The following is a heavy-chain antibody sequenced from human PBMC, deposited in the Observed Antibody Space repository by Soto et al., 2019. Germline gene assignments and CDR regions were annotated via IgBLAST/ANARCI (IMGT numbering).Heavy chain of an antibody. CDR3: AKDSSGYYPYSSYGMDV. V-gene: IGHV3-30*18. CDR2: ISYDGSNK. Sequence: PGGSLRLSCAASGFTFSNAWINWVRQAPGKGLEWVAVISYDGSNKYYADSVKGRFTISRDNSKNTLYLQMNSLRAEDTAVYYCAKDSSGYYPYSSYGMDVWGQGTTVTVSS. D-gene: IGHD3-22*01. J-gene: IGHJ6*02. CDR1: GFTFSNAW.